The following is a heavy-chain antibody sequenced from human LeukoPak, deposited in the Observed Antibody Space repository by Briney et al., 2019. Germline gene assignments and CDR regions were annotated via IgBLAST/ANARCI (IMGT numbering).Heavy chain of an antibody. V-gene: IGHV1-8*03. Sequence: ASVKVSCKASGYTFTGYYMHWVRQAPGQGLEWMGWMNPNSGNTGYAQKFQGRVTITRNTSISTAYMELSSLRSEDTAVYYCARGVSYDFWSGYYRTYYFDYWGQGTLVTVSS. J-gene: IGHJ4*02. CDR2: MNPNSGNT. CDR1: GYTFTGYY. D-gene: IGHD3-3*01. CDR3: ARGVSYDFWSGYYRTYYFDY.